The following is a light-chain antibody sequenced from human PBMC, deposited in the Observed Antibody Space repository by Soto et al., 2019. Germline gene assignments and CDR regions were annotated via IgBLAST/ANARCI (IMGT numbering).Light chain of an antibody. CDR2: DVS. CDR3: SSYTSSSTYAV. Sequence: QSALTQPASVSGSPGQSITISCTGTSSDVGGYNYVSWYQQHPGKAPKLMIYDVSNRPSGVSNRFSGSKSGNTASLTISGHQAEDEADYYCSSYTSSSTYAVFGGGTELTVL. V-gene: IGLV2-14*01. CDR1: SSDVGGYNY. J-gene: IGLJ2*01.